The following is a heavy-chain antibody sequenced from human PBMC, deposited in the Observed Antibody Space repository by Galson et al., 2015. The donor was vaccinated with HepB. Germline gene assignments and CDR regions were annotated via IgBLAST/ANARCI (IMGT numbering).Heavy chain of an antibody. CDR3: AAEYSGYAD. J-gene: IGHJ4*02. Sequence: SVKVSCKASGFTYTKSAVQWVRQARGERLECIGWNVVGNGNTNYAQKFQDRVSIIRDKSTSTVYMELSSLRSDDTAVYYCAAEYSGYADWGQGTLVTVS. CDR1: GFTYTKSA. D-gene: IGHD5-12*01. CDR2: NVVGNGNT. V-gene: IGHV1-58*01.